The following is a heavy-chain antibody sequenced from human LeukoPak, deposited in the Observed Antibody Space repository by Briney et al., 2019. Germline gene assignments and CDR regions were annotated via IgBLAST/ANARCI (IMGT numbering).Heavy chain of an antibody. J-gene: IGHJ4*02. Sequence: ASVKVSCKASGYTFTGYYMHWVRQAPGQGLEWMGIINPSGGSTSYAQKFQGGVTMTRDTSTSTVYMELSSLRSEDTAVYYCARESYYYDSSGYYYRLYYFDYWGQGTLVTVSS. CDR2: INPSGGST. D-gene: IGHD3-22*01. CDR1: GYTFTGYY. CDR3: ARESYYYDSSGYYYRLYYFDY. V-gene: IGHV1-46*01.